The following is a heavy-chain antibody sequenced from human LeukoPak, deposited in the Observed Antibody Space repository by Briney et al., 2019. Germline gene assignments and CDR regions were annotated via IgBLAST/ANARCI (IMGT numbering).Heavy chain of an antibody. CDR1: GGSISSGSYY. D-gene: IGHD3-10*01. Sequence: PSQTLSLTCTVSGGSISSGSYYWSWIRQPAGKGLEWIGRIYTSGSTNYNPSLKSRVTISVDTSKNQFSLKLSSVTAADTAVYYCARGAYSSGSYYDLWGQGTLVTVSS. V-gene: IGHV4-61*02. CDR2: IYTSGST. J-gene: IGHJ4*02. CDR3: ARGAYSSGSYYDL.